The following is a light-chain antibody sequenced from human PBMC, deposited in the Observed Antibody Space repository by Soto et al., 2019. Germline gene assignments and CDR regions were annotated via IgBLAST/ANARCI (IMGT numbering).Light chain of an antibody. Sequence: QSALTQPASVSGSPGQPITISCSGTSSDIGGYNYVSWYQHHPGKAPKLIIYDVINRPSGVSNRFSGSKSANTASLTISGLQAEDEAYYFCSSYTTSSTPVVFGGGTKLTVL. CDR2: DVI. CDR1: SSDIGGYNY. CDR3: SSYTTSSTPVV. J-gene: IGLJ2*01. V-gene: IGLV2-14*03.